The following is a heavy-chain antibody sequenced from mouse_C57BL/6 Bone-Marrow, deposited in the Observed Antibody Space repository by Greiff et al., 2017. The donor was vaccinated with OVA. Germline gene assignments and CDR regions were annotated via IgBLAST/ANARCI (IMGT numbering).Heavy chain of an antibody. CDR3: AREVTTGHYYAMDY. D-gene: IGHD2-2*01. Sequence: QLQESGPELVKPGASVKISCKASGYSFTDYNMNWVKQSNGKSLEWIGVINPNYGTTSYNQKFKGKATLTVDQSSSTAYMQLNSLTSEDSAVYYCAREVTTGHYYAMDYWGQGTSVTVSS. V-gene: IGHV1-39*01. J-gene: IGHJ4*01. CDR2: INPNYGTT. CDR1: GYSFTDYN.